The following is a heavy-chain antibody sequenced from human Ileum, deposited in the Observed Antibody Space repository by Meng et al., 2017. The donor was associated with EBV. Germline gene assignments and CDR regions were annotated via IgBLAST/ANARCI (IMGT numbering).Heavy chain of an antibody. CDR3: ARRDTAWFDP. V-gene: IGHV4-39*01. J-gene: IGHJ5*02. D-gene: IGHD2-21*02. CDR2: IYHTGRT. Sequence: HESHPGLVKPSESQYRTCSDHCGSIASYSYYLSWIRQPPGKGLELFASIYHTGRTYYNPSLKSRFTRVVDTSKNEFSLKVTSVTATDTALYYCARRDTAWFDPWGRGTLVTVSS. CDR1: CGSIASYSYY.